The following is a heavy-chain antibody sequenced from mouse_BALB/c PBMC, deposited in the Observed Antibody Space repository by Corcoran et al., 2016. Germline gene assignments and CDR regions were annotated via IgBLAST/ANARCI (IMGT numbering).Heavy chain of an antibody. J-gene: IGHJ1*01. V-gene: IGHV14-3*02. Sequence: EVQLHQSGAELVKPGASVKLSCTASGFNIKDTYMHWVKQRPEQGLEWIGRIDPANGNTKYDPKFQGKATITADTSSNTAYLQLSSLTSEDTAVYSCARWDWYFDVWGAGTTVTVSS. CDR3: ARWDWYFDV. CDR2: IDPANGNT. CDR1: GFNIKDTY.